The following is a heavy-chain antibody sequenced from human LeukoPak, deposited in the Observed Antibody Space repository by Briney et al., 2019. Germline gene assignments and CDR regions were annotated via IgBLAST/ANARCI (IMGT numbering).Heavy chain of an antibody. CDR2: IKEDATES. V-gene: IGHV3-7*01. J-gene: IGHJ4*02. D-gene: IGHD3-10*01. Sequence: GGSLRLSCAASGFTFWMTWIRQAPGKGLEWVAHIKEDATESRSADSVKGRFTISRDNTKNSLFLQLNSLRAEDTAVYYCVRDRGWYHFDLWGQGTLVTVSS. CDR3: VRDRGWYHFDL. CDR1: GFTFW.